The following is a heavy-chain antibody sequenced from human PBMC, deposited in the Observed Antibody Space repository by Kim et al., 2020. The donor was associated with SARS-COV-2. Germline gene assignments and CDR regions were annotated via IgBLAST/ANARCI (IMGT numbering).Heavy chain of an antibody. Sequence: GGSLRISCAASGFTVSSNYMSWVRQAPGKGLEWVSVXYSGGSTYYADSMKGRFTXSRHNXKNTLYXQMXXLRAXDTAXXXCAXXRPGYXGYXXXYWXXGTLVXVSS. CDR1: GFTVSSNY. CDR2: XYSGGST. CDR3: AXXRPGYXGYXXXY. J-gene: IGHJ4*01. V-gene: IGHV3-53*04.